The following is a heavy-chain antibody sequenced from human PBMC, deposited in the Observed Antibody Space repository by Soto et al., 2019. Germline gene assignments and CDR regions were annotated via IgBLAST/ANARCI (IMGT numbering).Heavy chain of an antibody. V-gene: IGHV2-70*01. CDR3: ARTWVWFGELSAQYYFDY. CDR1: GFSLSTSGMC. D-gene: IGHD3-10*01. Sequence: SGPTLVNPTQTLTLTCTFSGFSLSTSGMCVSWIRQPPGKALEWLALIDWDDDKYYSTSLKTRLTISKDTSKNQVVLTMTNMDPVDTATYYCARTWVWFGELSAQYYFDYWGQGTLVTVSS. J-gene: IGHJ4*02. CDR2: IDWDDDK.